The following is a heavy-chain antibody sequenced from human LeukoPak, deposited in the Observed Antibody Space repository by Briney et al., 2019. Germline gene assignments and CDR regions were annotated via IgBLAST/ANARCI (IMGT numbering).Heavy chain of an antibody. CDR3: AREGWSSCLDY. J-gene: IGHJ4*02. D-gene: IGHD6-13*01. Sequence: GGSMRLSCADSGFTFSSYAMHWVRQAPGKGLEWVAVISYDGSNKYYADSVKGRFTISRDNSKNTLYLQMNSLRAEDTAVYYCAREGWSSCLDYWGQGTLVTVSS. V-gene: IGHV3-30-3*01. CDR1: GFTFSSYA. CDR2: ISYDGSNK.